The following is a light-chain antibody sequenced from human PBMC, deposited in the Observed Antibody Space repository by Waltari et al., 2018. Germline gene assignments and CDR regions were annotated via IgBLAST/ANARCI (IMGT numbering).Light chain of an antibody. J-gene: IGLJ2*01. V-gene: IGLV3-21*04. Sequence: SYMLTQPPSVSVAPGQTARITFVVDDIGARSVHWCQQRPGQAPVSVIYYDTDRPSGSPDRCSGSNSGDTATLIMSRVEAGDEADYYGQVWDSSRHDVIFGGGTRLTVL. CDR1: DIGARS. CDR3: QVWDSSRHDVI. CDR2: YDT.